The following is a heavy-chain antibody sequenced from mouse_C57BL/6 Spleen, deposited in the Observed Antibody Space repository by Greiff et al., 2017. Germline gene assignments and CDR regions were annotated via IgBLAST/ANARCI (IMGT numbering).Heavy chain of an antibody. J-gene: IGHJ2*01. CDR1: GFTFSSYA. D-gene: IGHD4-1*01. Sequence: EVHLVESGGGLVKPGGSLKLSCAASGFTFSSYAMSWVRQTPEKRLEWVATISAGGSYTYYPDNAKNNLYLQMSHLKSEDTAMYYCARNWEAYYFDDWGQGTTLTVSS. CDR3: ARNWEAYYFDD. CDR2: ISAGGSYT. V-gene: IGHV5-4*01.